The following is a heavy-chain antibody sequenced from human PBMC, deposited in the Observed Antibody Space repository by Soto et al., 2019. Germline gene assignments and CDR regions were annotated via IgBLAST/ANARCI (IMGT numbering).Heavy chain of an antibody. CDR3: AKDLLLPETCSGGSCYSEYFQH. CDR1: GFTFSSYG. D-gene: IGHD2-15*01. Sequence: QVQLVESGGGVVQPGRSLRLSCAASGFTFSSYGMHWVRQAPGKGLEWVAVISYDGSNKYYADSVKGRFTISRDNSKNTLYLQMNSLRAEDTAVYYCAKDLLLPETCSGGSCYSEYFQHWGQGTLVTVSS. J-gene: IGHJ1*01. CDR2: ISYDGSNK. V-gene: IGHV3-30*18.